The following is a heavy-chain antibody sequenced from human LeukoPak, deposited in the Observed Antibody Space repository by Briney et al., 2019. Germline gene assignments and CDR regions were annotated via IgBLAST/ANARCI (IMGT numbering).Heavy chain of an antibody. CDR1: GVSINDYY. V-gene: IGHV4-34*01. CDR3: ARQKNPEGGYSSVTDAFDI. J-gene: IGHJ3*02. CDR2: ISHTEGI. D-gene: IGHD5-18*01. Sequence: ASETLSLTCGVFGVSINDYYWSWIRQSPGKGLEWIGEISHTEGIRYNPSLESRVTISVGTSENQLSLKLIFVTAADTAVYYCARQKNPEGGYSSVTDAFDIWGQGTMVTVSS.